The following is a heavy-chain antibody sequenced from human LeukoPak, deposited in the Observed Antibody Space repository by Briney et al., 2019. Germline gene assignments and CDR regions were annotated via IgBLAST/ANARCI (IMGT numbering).Heavy chain of an antibody. V-gene: IGHV1-69*04. Sequence: ASVKVSCKASGYTFTSYGISWVRQAPGQGLEWMGRIIPILGIANYAQKFQGRVTITADKSTSTAYMELSSLRSEGTAVYYCARGPRGYSGYDIDYWGQGTLVTVSS. CDR2: IIPILGIA. J-gene: IGHJ4*02. CDR3: ARGPRGYSGYDIDY. D-gene: IGHD5-12*01. CDR1: GYTFTSYG.